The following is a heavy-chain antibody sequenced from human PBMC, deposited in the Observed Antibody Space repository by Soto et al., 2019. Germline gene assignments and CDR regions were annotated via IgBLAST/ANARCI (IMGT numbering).Heavy chain of an antibody. D-gene: IGHD4-17*01. Sequence: QVQLVESGGGVVQPGRSLRLSCAASGFTFSSYGMHWVRQAPGKGLEWVAVIWYDGSNKYYADSVKGRFTISRDNSKNTLYLQMNSLRAEDTAVYYCVRDGGDYGDRKGGMDVWGQGTTVTVSS. CDR3: VRDGGDYGDRKGGMDV. J-gene: IGHJ6*02. CDR2: IWYDGSNK. CDR1: GFTFSSYG. V-gene: IGHV3-33*01.